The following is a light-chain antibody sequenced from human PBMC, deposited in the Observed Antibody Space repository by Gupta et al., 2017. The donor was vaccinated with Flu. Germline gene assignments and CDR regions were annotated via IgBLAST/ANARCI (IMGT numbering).Light chain of an antibody. V-gene: IGKV1-5*03. CDR2: KAS. J-gene: IGKJ1*01. CDR3: HQESGRPRT. Sequence: DIQMTQSPSTLSASVGDRVTITCRASQSVSNWLAWYQQKAGKAPKLLIYKASNLQSGVPSRFSGSGSGTEFTLSISSLQPDDFATYYCHQESGRPRTFGQGTKVEIK. CDR1: QSVSNW.